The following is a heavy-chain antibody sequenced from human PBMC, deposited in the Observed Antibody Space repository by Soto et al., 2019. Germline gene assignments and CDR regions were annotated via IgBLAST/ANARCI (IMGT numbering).Heavy chain of an antibody. CDR3: ARALANGGGSAGFDY. CDR2: INPKSGGT. D-gene: IGHD1-26*01. V-gene: IGHV1-2*02. CDR1: GYTFTVYY. Sequence: ASVKVSCKASGYTFTVYYMHWVRQAPGQGLEWMGWINPKSGGTMYPQKFQGRVTMTWDTSISTAYMALTRLRSDDTAVYYCARALANGGGSAGFDYWGQGTLVTVSS. J-gene: IGHJ4*02.